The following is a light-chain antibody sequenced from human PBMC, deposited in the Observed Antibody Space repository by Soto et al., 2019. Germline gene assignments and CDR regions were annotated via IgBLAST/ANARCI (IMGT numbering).Light chain of an antibody. J-gene: IGKJ1*01. CDR2: GAS. Sequence: EIVMRQSPATLSVSPGQIASLSCRASQSVSTTVAWCHQKPGQAPRLLVYGASTRATGIPARFSGSGAGTDFTLTITSLQSEDFGVYFCQQYKGWPTTFGQGTKVDIK. CDR1: QSVSTT. CDR3: QQYKGWPTT. V-gene: IGKV3-15*01.